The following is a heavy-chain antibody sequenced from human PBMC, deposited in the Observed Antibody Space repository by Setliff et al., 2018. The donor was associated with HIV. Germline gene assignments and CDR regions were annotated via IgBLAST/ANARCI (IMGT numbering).Heavy chain of an antibody. CDR3: ARPRISGWYLDY. Sequence: SETLSLTCGVSGYSISSGYFWGWIRQPPGRGLEWIGSIYHSGSTYCNPSLKSRVTISLDTSKNQFSLKLTSVTAADTAVYYCARPRISGWYLDYWGQGTLVTVSS. D-gene: IGHD6-19*01. J-gene: IGHJ4*02. CDR1: GYSISSGYF. CDR2: IYHSGST. V-gene: IGHV4-38-2*01.